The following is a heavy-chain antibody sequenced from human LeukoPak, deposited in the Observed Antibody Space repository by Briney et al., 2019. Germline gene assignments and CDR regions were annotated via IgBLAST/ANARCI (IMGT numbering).Heavy chain of an antibody. CDR3: ARRYYDFWSGYSHYYYYYMDV. V-gene: IGHV1-18*01. D-gene: IGHD3-3*01. CDR1: GYTFTSYG. J-gene: IGHJ6*03. Sequence: GASVKVSCKASGYTFTSYGISWVRQAPGQGLEWMGWISAYNGNTNYAQKLQGRVTMTTDTSTSTAYMELRSLRSDDTAVYYCARRYYDFWSGYSHYYYYYMDVWGKGTTVTVSS. CDR2: ISAYNGNT.